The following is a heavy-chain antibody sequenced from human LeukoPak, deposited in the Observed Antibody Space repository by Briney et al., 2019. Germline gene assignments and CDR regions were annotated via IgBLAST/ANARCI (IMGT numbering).Heavy chain of an antibody. CDR3: ARVMAYGSGQPYYYYYYMDV. J-gene: IGHJ6*03. Sequence: ASVKVSCKASGYTFTSYGISWVRQAPGQGLEWMGWISAYNGNTNYAQKLQGRVTTTTDTSTSTAYMELRSLRSDDTAVYYCARVMAYGSGQPYYYYYYMDVWGKGTTVTVSS. V-gene: IGHV1-18*01. CDR2: ISAYNGNT. D-gene: IGHD3-10*01. CDR1: GYTFTSYG.